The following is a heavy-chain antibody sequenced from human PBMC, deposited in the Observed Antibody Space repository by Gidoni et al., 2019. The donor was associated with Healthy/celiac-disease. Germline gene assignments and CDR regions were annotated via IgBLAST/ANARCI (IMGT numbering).Heavy chain of an antibody. CDR2: INHSGST. CDR1: GGSFSGYY. D-gene: IGHD3-10*01. CDR3: ATTLGGVIYY. J-gene: IGHJ4*02. V-gene: IGHV4-34*01. Sequence: QVQLQQWGAGLLKPSETLSLTCAVYGGSFSGYYWSWIRQPPGKGLEWIGEINHSGSTNYNPSLKSRVTISVDTSKNQFSLKLSSVTAADTAVYYCATTLGGVIYYWGQGTLVTVSS.